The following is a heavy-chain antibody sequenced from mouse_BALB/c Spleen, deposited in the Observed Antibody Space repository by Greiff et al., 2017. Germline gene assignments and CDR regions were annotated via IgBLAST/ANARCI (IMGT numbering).Heavy chain of an antibody. CDR1: GFTFNTYA. CDR3: VRLGDYDYAMDY. D-gene: IGHD2-4*01. CDR2: IRSKSNNYAT. Sequence: EVQLVESGGGLVQPKGSLKLSCAASGFTFNTYAMNWVRQAPGKGLEWVARIRSKSNNYATYYADSVKDRFTISRDDSQSMLYLQMNNLKTEDTAMYYCVRLGDYDYAMDYWGQGTSVTVSS. V-gene: IGHV10-1*02. J-gene: IGHJ4*01.